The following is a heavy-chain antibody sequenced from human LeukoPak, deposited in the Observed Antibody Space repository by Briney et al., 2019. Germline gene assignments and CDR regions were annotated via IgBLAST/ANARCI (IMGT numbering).Heavy chain of an antibody. CDR1: EFTFSTYS. Sequence: GGSLRLSCAASEFTFSTYSMNRVRQAPGKGLEWVSSISSSSRYIYYADSVKGRFSISRDNAKNSLYLQMNSLRAEDTAVYYCARDMVAAGDAFDIWGQGTMVTVSS. CDR3: ARDMVAAGDAFDI. V-gene: IGHV3-21*01. CDR2: ISSSSRYI. J-gene: IGHJ3*02. D-gene: IGHD6-13*01.